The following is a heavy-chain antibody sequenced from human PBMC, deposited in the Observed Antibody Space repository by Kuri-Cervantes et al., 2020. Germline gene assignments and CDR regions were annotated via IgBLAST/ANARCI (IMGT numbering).Heavy chain of an antibody. V-gene: IGHV3-21*01. CDR3: AREYGSSGYYGMDV. CDR1: GFTFSSYW. J-gene: IGHJ6*02. Sequence: ESLKISCAASGFTFSSYWMHWVRQAPGKGLEWVSSIGSSCYIYYADSVKGRFTISRDNAKNSLYLQMNSLRAEDTAVYYCAREYGSSGYYGMDVWGQGTTVTVSS. D-gene: IGHD3-22*01. CDR2: IGSSCYI.